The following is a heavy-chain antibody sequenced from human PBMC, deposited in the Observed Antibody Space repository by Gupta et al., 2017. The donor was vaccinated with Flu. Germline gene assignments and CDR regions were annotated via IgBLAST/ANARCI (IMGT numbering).Heavy chain of an antibody. Sequence: APGRGRGWEGGIVPILGLAEYAQKFQGRVTITADRSTNKAYMELSSLKAEDTGVYYCASGDDYGDYYYFGMDFWGQGTMVTVSS. CDR2: IVPILGLA. J-gene: IGHJ6*02. CDR3: ASGDDYGDYYYFGMDF. V-gene: IGHV1-69*10. D-gene: IGHD4-17*01.